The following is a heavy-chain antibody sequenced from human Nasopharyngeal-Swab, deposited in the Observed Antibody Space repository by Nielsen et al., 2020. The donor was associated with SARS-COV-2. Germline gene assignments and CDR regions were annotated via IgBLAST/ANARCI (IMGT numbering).Heavy chain of an antibody. J-gene: IGHJ4*02. CDR3: ASAGWLHPFDN. CDR2: IYYSGAT. Sequence: SATLSLTCTVSGGSILSSTYYWGWLRQPPGKGLGRIGRIYYSGATYYNPPLKNRLTMSVDMSKNQFSLKLYSVPAADTAVYYGASAGWLHPFDNWGPGTLVTVSS. D-gene: IGHD5-24*01. V-gene: IGHV4-39*01. CDR1: GGSILSSTYY.